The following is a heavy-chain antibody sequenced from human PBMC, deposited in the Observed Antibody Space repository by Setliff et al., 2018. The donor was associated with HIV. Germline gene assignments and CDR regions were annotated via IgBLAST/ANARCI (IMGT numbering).Heavy chain of an antibody. D-gene: IGHD1-26*01. CDR2: ISAYTANT. Sequence: ASVKVSCKASGYTFPNYGITWVRQAPGQGLEWMGWISAYTANTHYAQNLQGRVTLTTDTSTSTAYMELRSLRSYDTAVYYCARVRVGATPLDYWGQGTLVTVSS. CDR1: GYTFPNYG. V-gene: IGHV1-18*01. CDR3: ARVRVGATPLDY. J-gene: IGHJ4*02.